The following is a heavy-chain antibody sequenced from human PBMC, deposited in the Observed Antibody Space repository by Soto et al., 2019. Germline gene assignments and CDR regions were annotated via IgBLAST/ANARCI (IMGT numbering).Heavy chain of an antibody. D-gene: IGHD3-10*01. Sequence: SETLSLTCSVSGGSIRSAGSFWLWIRQHPGKGLECIGYIYYNGNTYYNPSLKSRVSISVDTSKNEFSLNLRSVTAADTAVYYCSREYGSGRRTVSGYFDDWARVKLVTVSS. V-gene: IGHV4-31*03. J-gene: IGHJ4*02. CDR3: SREYGSGRRTVSGYFDD. CDR1: GGSIRSAGSF. CDR2: IYYNGNT.